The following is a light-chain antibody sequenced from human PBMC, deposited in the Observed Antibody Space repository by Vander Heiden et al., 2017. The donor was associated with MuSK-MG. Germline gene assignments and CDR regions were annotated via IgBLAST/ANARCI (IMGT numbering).Light chain of an antibody. CDR1: SSDIGTYNL. CDR3: CSYAGSGTYV. CDR2: EVT. V-gene: IGLV2-23*02. Sequence: SALTQPASVSGSPGQSTTLSCTGTSSDIGTYNLVAWYQHHQGRAPKLMIYEVTKRPSGVSSGFSGSKSGNTASLTISGLRAEDEADYYCCSYAGSGTYVFGTGTRVTVL. J-gene: IGLJ1*01.